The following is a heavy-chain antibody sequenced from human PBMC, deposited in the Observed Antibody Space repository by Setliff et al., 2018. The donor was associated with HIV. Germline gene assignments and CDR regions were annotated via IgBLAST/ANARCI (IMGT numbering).Heavy chain of an antibody. Sequence: PSETLSLTCSVSGGPISTSSNYWGWIRQPPGKGLEWIGSIYYSGSTYYNPSLKSRVTMSLDRSKSQFSLELNSVTAADTALYYCAICGGDCYSLDYWGQGTLVTVSS. J-gene: IGHJ4*02. CDR3: AICGGDCYSLDY. CDR1: GGPISTSSNY. CDR2: IYYSGST. D-gene: IGHD2-21*02. V-gene: IGHV4-39*07.